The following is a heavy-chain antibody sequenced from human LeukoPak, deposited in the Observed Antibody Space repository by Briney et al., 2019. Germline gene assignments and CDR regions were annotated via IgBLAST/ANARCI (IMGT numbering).Heavy chain of an antibody. Sequence: PSQTLSLTCTVSGGSISSGGYYWSWIRQPPGKGLEWIGYIYHSGSTYYNPSLKSRVTISVDRSKNQFSLKLSSVTAADTAVYYCARGFDISGAFDIWGQGTMVTVSS. D-gene: IGHD3-9*01. J-gene: IGHJ3*02. V-gene: IGHV4-30-2*01. CDR1: GGSISSGGYY. CDR3: ARGFDISGAFDI. CDR2: IYHSGST.